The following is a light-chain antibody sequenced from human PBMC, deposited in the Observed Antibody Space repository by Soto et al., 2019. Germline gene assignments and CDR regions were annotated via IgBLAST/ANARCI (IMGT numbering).Light chain of an antibody. CDR1: QSVNSK. Sequence: EIVMTQSPATLSVSPGERVTLSCRASQSVNSKVAWYQQKPGQAPRLLIYDAVNRVTGIPARFSGSGSGTDFTLTISRLEPEDFAVYYCQQYGSSPITFGQGRLLEI. CDR3: QQYGSSPIT. J-gene: IGKJ5*01. V-gene: IGKV3-20*01. CDR2: DAV.